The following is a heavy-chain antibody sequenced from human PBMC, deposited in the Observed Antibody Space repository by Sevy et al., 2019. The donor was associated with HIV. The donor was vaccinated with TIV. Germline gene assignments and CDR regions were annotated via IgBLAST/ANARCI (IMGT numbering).Heavy chain of an antibody. V-gene: IGHV3-73*01. D-gene: IGHD3-16*01. CDR3: SRHKEPWGVLDSTDGMDV. J-gene: IGHJ6*02. Sequence: RGSLRLSCAASGFSFSDSAMHWVRQASGKGLEWIGRIRSQGNNYATSYAASVRDRFTISRDDAKNTAYLQMDSLKTEDTAVYYCSRHKEPWGVLDSTDGMDVWGQGTTVTVSS. CDR2: IRSQGNNYAT. CDR1: GFSFSDSA.